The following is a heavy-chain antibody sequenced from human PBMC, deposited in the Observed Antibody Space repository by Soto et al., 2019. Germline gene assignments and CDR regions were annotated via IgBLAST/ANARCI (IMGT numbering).Heavy chain of an antibody. CDR1: GYTFTGYD. CDR3: ASDWVYYDILTGYYNPRDFDI. Sequence: ASVKVSCKASGYTFTGYDINWVRQATGQGLEWMGWMNPNSGNTGYAQKFQGRVTMTRNTSISTAYMELSSLRSEDTAVYYCASDWVYYDILTGYYNPRDFDIWGQVPTGTFSS. V-gene: IGHV1-8*01. D-gene: IGHD3-9*01. CDR2: MNPNSGNT. J-gene: IGHJ3*02.